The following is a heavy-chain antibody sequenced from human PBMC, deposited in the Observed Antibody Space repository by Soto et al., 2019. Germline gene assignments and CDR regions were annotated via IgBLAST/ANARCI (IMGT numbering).Heavy chain of an antibody. J-gene: IGHJ6*02. V-gene: IGHV3-15*01. CDR3: TTVSVANINYYYGMDV. CDR1: GFTFSNAW. CDR2: IKSKTDGGTT. Sequence: GGSLRLSCAASGFTFSNAWMSWVRQAPGKGLEWVGRIKSKTDGGTTDYAAPVKGRFTISRDDSKNTLYLQMNSLKTEDTAVYYCTTVSVANINYYYGMDVWGQGTTVTVSS. D-gene: IGHD2-21*01.